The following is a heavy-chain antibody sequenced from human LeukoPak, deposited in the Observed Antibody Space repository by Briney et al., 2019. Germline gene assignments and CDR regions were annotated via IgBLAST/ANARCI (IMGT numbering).Heavy chain of an antibody. J-gene: IGHJ4*02. CDR3: ARDRYCSGGSCYLLGY. D-gene: IGHD2-15*01. CDR1: GYTFTGYY. V-gene: IGHV1-2*02. Sequence: ASVKVSCKASGYTFTGYYMHWVRQAPGQGLEWMGWINPNSGGTNYAQKFQGRVTMTRDTSISTAYMELSRLRSDDTAVYYCARDRYCSGGSCYLLGYWGQGTLVTVSS. CDR2: INPNSGGT.